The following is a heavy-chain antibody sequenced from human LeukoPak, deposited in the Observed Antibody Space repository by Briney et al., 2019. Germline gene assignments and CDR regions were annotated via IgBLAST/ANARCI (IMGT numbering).Heavy chain of an antibody. J-gene: IGHJ4*02. Sequence: GGTLRLSCAASGFTFSSYGMSWVRQAPGKGLEWVSAISGSGGSTYYADSVKGRFTISRDNSKNTLYLQMNSLRAEDTAVYYCAKYGGSYRRYYFDYWGQGTLVTVSS. D-gene: IGHD1-26*01. CDR2: ISGSGGST. V-gene: IGHV3-23*01. CDR3: AKYGGSYRRYYFDY. CDR1: GFTFSSYG.